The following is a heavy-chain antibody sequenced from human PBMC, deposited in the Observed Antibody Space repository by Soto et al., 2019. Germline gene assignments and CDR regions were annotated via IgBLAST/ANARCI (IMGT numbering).Heavy chain of an antibody. CDR3: ARGGHDFAFDY. V-gene: IGHV4-59*01. J-gene: IGHJ4*01. CDR2: IYYSGRT. CDR1: GGAMYAYY. Sequence: LSEPLALTFTPSGGAMYAYYWSWIRQPPGKGLEWIGDIYYSGRTNYNPSLKSRVTISVDTSKSQFSLILWSVTAADTGVYYWARGGHDFAFDYWGHGGLVTVSS. D-gene: IGHD5-12*01.